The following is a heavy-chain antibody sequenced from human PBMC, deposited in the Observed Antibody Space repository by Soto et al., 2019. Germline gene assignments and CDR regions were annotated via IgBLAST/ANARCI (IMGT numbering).Heavy chain of an antibody. J-gene: IGHJ3*02. Sequence: TGGALIVSFATAGFTFRSYNRNWVRPGPGKGLGWGSYISSSSSTIYYADSVKGRFTISRDNAKNSLYLQMNSLRAEDTAVYYCARDQFPMGYCSSTSCLDAFDIWGQGTMVTVSS. CDR2: ISSSSSTI. V-gene: IGHV3-48*01. CDR1: GFTFRSYN. CDR3: ARDQFPMGYCSSTSCLDAFDI. D-gene: IGHD2-2*01.